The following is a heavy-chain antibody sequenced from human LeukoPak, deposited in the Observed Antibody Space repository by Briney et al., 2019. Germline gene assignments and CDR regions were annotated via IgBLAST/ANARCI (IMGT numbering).Heavy chain of an antibody. CDR2: ISNDDI. Sequence: GGSLRLSCEASGFTFSTYSMNWVRQAPGKGLEWVSYISNDDIFYADSVEGRFTISRDNAKSSVYLQMNSLRADDTAVYYCARDHNWGFDYWGRGTLVSVSS. CDR3: ARDHNWGFDY. D-gene: IGHD7-27*01. J-gene: IGHJ4*02. CDR1: GFTFSTYS. V-gene: IGHV3-48*04.